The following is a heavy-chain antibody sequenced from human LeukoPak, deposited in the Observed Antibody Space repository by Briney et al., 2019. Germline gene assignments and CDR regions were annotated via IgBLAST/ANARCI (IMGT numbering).Heavy chain of an antibody. J-gene: IGHJ6*03. Sequence: SSVKVSCKASAGTFSSYAISWVRQAPGQGLEWMGGIIPIFGTANYAQKFQGRVTITTDESTSTAYMELSSLRSEDTAVYYCARVRYDFWSGYPIGNYYYMDVWGKGTTVTVSS. CDR3: ARVRYDFWSGYPIGNYYYMDV. CDR2: IIPIFGTA. D-gene: IGHD3-3*01. CDR1: AGTFSSYA. V-gene: IGHV1-69*05.